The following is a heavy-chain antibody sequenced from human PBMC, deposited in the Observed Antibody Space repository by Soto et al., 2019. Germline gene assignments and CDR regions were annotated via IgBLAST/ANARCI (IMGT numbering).Heavy chain of an antibody. Sequence: GGSLRLSCAASGFTVSSNYMSWVRQAPGKGLEWVSVIYSGGSTYYADSVKGRFTISRDNSKNTLYLQMNSLRAEDTAVYYCAREVYPQRIWTYYFDYWGQGTLVTVSS. CDR1: GFTVSSNY. V-gene: IGHV3-66*01. J-gene: IGHJ4*02. CDR2: IYSGGST. D-gene: IGHD1-20*01. CDR3: AREVYPQRIWTYYFDY.